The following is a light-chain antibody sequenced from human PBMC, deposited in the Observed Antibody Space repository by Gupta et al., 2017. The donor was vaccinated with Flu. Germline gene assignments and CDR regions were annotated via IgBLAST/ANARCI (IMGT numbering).Light chain of an antibody. V-gene: IGLV7-43*01. CDR3: LLYYGGALI. Sequence: QTVVTQEPSLTVSPGGTVTLTCASSTGAVTSANFPNWFQQKPGQAPRALIYSTTNKQSWTPARFSGSLLGDKAALTLSGVQPEDEAEYFCLLYYGGALIFGGGTKLTGL. CDR2: STT. CDR1: TGAVTSANF. J-gene: IGLJ2*01.